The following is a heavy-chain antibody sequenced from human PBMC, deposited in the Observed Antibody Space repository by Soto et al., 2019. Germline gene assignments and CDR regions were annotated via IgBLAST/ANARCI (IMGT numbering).Heavy chain of an antibody. D-gene: IGHD3-10*01. J-gene: IGHJ4*02. CDR3: ARAQGSGFLVS. CDR2: IYYSGST. Sequence: SETLSLTCAVSGGSISSGGYYWSWIRQPPGKGLEWIGYIYYSGSTYYNPSLKSRVTISVDTSKDQFSLKLSSVTAADTAVYYCARAQGSGFLVSWGQGTLVTVSS. CDR1: GGSISSGGYY. V-gene: IGHV4-30-4*01.